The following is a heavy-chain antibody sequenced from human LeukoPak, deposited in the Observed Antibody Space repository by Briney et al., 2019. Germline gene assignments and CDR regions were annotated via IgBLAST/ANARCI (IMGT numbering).Heavy chain of an antibody. Sequence: SETLSLTCTVSGGSISSCTYSWGWIRQPPGRGLEWIGSISCSGSTYYNPSLKSRVTISVDTSKNQFSLYLDSVTAADTAVYYCARDWNRYAYWGQGTLVTVSS. CDR1: GGSISSCTYS. J-gene: IGHJ4*02. CDR3: ARDWNRYAY. V-gene: IGHV4-39*07. D-gene: IGHD1-1*01. CDR2: ISCSGST.